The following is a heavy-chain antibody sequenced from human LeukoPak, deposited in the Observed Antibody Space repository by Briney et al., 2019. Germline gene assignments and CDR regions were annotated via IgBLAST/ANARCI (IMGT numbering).Heavy chain of an antibody. CDR1: GFTFSGSA. V-gene: IGHV3-73*01. Sequence: GGSPRLSCAASGFTFSGSAMHWVRQASGKGLEWVGRIRSKANSYATAYAASVKGRFTISRDDSKNTAYLQMNGLKTEDTAVYYCTRQFIAARPVYYYYYMDVWGKGTTVTVSS. D-gene: IGHD6-6*01. CDR2: IRSKANSYAT. CDR3: TRQFIAARPVYYYYYMDV. J-gene: IGHJ6*03.